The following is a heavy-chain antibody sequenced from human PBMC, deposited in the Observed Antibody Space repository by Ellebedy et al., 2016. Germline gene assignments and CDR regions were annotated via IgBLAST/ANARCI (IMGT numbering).Heavy chain of an antibody. J-gene: IGHJ6*02. CDR1: GYTFTSYG. CDR3: ARAHAPMVTHNFAMDV. Sequence: ASVKVSCKASGYTFTSYGISWVRQAPGQGLEWMGWISAYNGNTNYAQKLQGRVTMTTDTSTSTAYMEVRSLRSDDTAVYYCARAHAPMVTHNFAMDVWGQGTTVTVSS. V-gene: IGHV1-18*01. CDR2: ISAYNGNT. D-gene: IGHD5-18*01.